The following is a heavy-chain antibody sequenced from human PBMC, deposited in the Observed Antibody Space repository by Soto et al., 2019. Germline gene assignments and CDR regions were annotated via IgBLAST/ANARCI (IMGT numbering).Heavy chain of an antibody. CDR2: ISGRGSAT. V-gene: IGHV3-23*01. Sequence: EVQLLESGGGLVQPGESLRLSCAASGFTFSTSGMPWVRQAPGKGLEWVSGISGRGSATYYADSVKGRFTISRDDSKNTLYLQMNILRVEDTALYYCAKEASPVVVVASAFDFWGQGTMVTVSS. CDR3: AKEASPVVVVASAFDF. D-gene: IGHD2-15*01. J-gene: IGHJ3*01. CDR1: GFTFSTSG.